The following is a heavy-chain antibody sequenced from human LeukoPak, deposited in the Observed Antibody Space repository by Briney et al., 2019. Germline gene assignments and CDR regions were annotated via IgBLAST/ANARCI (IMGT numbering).Heavy chain of an antibody. CDR3: ALLSLDSPFDY. J-gene: IGHJ4*02. V-gene: IGHV4-34*01. CDR2: INHSGST. D-gene: IGHD2-2*01. CDR1: GGSFSGYY. Sequence: SETLSLTCAVYGGSFSGYYWSWIRQPPGKGLEWIGEINHSGSTNYNPSLKSRVTISVDTSKNQFSLKLSSVTAADTAVYYCALLSLDSPFDYWGQGTLVTVSS.